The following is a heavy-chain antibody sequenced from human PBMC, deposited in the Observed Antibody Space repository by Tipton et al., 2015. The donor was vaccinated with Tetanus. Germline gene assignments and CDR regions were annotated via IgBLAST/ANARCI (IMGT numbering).Heavy chain of an antibody. CDR1: GFTFRNYG. Sequence: SLRLSCAASGFTFRNYGMHWVRQAPGKGLEWLAVIWYDGSDKYYADSVKGRVTMSRDNPKNMLYLQMNSLRVDDTAVYYCAKGWGSLDSWGQGTLVIVSS. CDR2: IWYDGSDK. J-gene: IGHJ4*02. V-gene: IGHV3-33*06. CDR3: AKGWGSLDS. D-gene: IGHD7-27*01.